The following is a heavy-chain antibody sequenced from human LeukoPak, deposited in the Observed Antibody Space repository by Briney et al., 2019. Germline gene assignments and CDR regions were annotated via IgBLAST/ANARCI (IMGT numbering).Heavy chain of an antibody. CDR2: INPNSGST. CDR3: ARAVDYGDYGDY. Sequence: SVKVSFKASGYTFTGYYMHWVRQAPGQGLEWMGLINPNSGSTNYARKVQGRVLMTRDTSISTAYMELIRLRSDDRAVYYCARAVDYGDYGDYWAQGTL. J-gene: IGHJ4*02. CDR1: GYTFTGYY. V-gene: IGHV1-2*02. D-gene: IGHD4-17*01.